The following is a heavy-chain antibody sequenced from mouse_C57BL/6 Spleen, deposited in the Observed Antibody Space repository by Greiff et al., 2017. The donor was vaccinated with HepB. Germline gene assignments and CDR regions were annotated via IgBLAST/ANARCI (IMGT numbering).Heavy chain of an antibody. D-gene: IGHD2-4*01. Sequence: DVKLQESGPELVKPGASVKMSCKASGYTFTDYNMHWVKQSHGKSLEWIGYINPNNGGTSYNQKFKGKATLTVNKSSSTAYMELRSLTSEDSAVYYCASDYDEGYFDVWGTGTTVTVSS. J-gene: IGHJ1*03. CDR1: GYTFTDYN. CDR3: ASDYDEGYFDV. V-gene: IGHV1-22*01. CDR2: INPNNGGT.